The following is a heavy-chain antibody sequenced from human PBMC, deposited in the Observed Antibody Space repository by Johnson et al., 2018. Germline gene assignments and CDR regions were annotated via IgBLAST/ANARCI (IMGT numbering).Heavy chain of an antibody. CDR1: GFTFSTYS. Sequence: EVQLLETGGGLVQPGGSLRLSCVVSGFTFSTYSMNWVRQAPGKGLEWVSYISSSRSTIYYADSVKGRFTISRDNAKNSLYLQMNSLRAEDTAVYYCASGIDYYYMDVWGKGTTVTVSS. D-gene: IGHD1-26*01. V-gene: IGHV3-48*01. J-gene: IGHJ6*03. CDR2: ISSSRSTI. CDR3: ASGIDYYYMDV.